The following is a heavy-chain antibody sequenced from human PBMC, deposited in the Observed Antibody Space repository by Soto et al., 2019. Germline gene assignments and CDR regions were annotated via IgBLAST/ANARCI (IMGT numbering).Heavy chain of an antibody. V-gene: IGHV3-9*01. Sequence: PGGSLRLSCAASGFTFDDYAMHWVRQAPGKGLEWVSGISWNSGSIGYADSVKGRFTISRDNAKNSLYLQMNSLRAEDTALYYCAKERLDCSGSSNGVSGMAVCGQGTTVIVSS. CDR3: AKERLDCSGSSNGVSGMAV. CDR1: GFTFDDYA. D-gene: IGHD1-26*01. CDR2: ISWNSGSI. J-gene: IGHJ6*02.